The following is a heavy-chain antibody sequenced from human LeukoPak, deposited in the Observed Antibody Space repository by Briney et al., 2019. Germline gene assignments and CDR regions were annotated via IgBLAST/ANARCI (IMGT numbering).Heavy chain of an antibody. CDR3: ARLGHDYYGTDY. CDR1: GYTFTGYF. Sequence: GASVKVSCKASGYTFTGYFMHWVRQAPGQGLEWMGWINPNSGGTNYAQKLQGRVTMTTDTSTSTAYMELRSLRSDDTAVYYCARLGHDYYGTDYWGQGTLVTVSS. D-gene: IGHD3-10*01. CDR2: INPNSGGT. J-gene: IGHJ4*02. V-gene: IGHV1-2*02.